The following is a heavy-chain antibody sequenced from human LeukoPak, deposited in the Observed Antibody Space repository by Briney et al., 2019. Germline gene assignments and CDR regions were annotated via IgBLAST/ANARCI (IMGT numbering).Heavy chain of an antibody. V-gene: IGHV3-11*01. D-gene: IGHD3-22*01. CDR3: TRERRGTYYAFES. CDR2: ITSGAGST. CDR1: GFSISDSY. J-gene: IGHJ4*02. Sequence: GVSLRLSCDASGFSISDSYMSWIRQSPGKGLEWISYITSGAGSTKYADSVKGRFTISRDKAKNSVALQLNSLRAEDTAVYYCTRERRGTYYAFESWGQGTLVTVSS.